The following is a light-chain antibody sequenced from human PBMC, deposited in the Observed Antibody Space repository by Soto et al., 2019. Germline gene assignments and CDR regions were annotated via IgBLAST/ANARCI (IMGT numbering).Light chain of an antibody. CDR1: QGISSY. CDR3: QQYYSYPRT. Sequence: IQMTQSPSSLSASVGDRVTITCRASQGISSYLAWYQQKPGKAPKLLIYAASTLQSGVPSRFSGSGSGTDFTLTISCLQSEDFATYYCQQYYSYPRTFGQGTKVEIK. J-gene: IGKJ1*01. V-gene: IGKV1-8*01. CDR2: AAS.